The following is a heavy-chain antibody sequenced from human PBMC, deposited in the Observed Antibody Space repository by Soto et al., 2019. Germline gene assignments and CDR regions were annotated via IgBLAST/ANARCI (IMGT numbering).Heavy chain of an antibody. V-gene: IGHV3-30*18. CDR1: GFTFSSYG. Sequence: GGSLRLSCAVSGFTFSSYGMHWVRQAPGKGLEWVAHISYDGSNEHYVDSVKGRFTISRDNSKNTLYLQMNSLRAEDTAVYYSANDADTPMYCCECGVIHWGQGTPVTVSS. D-gene: IGHD2-15*01. CDR2: ISYDGSNE. J-gene: IGHJ4*02. CDR3: ANDADTPMYCCECGVIH.